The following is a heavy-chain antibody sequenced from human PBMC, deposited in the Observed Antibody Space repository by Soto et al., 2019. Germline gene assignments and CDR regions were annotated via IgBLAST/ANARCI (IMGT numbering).Heavy chain of an antibody. V-gene: IGHV3-30-3*01. CDR3: ARVQGGATVTPCYYYGMDV. D-gene: IGHD4-4*01. CDR1: GFTFSSYA. CDR2: ISYDGSNK. J-gene: IGHJ6*02. Sequence: GGSLRLSCAASGFTFSSYAMHWVRQAPGKGLEWVAVISYDGSNKYYADSVKGRFTISRDNSKNTLYLQMNSLRAEDTAVYYCARVQGGATVTPCYYYGMDVWGQGTTVTVSS.